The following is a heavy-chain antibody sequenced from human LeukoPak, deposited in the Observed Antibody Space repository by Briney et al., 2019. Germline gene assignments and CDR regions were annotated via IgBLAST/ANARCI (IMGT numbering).Heavy chain of an antibody. V-gene: IGHV3-23*01. D-gene: IGHD3-22*01. CDR3: ARGKVVVITNGPDAFDI. CDR2: ISGSGGST. Sequence: PGGSLRLSCAASGFTFDDYAMHWVRQAPGKSLEWGSAISGSGGSTYYADSVKGRFTISRDNSKNTLYLQMNSLRAEDTAVYYCARGKVVVITNGPDAFDIWGQGTMVTVSS. CDR1: GFTFDDYA. J-gene: IGHJ3*02.